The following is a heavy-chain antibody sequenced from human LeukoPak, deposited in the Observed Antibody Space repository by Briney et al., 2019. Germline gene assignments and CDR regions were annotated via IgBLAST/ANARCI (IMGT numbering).Heavy chain of an antibody. CDR1: GFTFNSYW. Sequence: PGGSLRLSCAASGFTFNSYWMNWVRQAPGKGLEWVASLSLDGSEKYYVGSVKGRFTISRDNAQKSLYLRMNSLRAEDTAVYYCARDSEKGSSFAFDIWGQGTMVTVSS. CDR3: ARDSEKGSSFAFDI. J-gene: IGHJ3*02. V-gene: IGHV3-7*01. D-gene: IGHD6-13*01. CDR2: LSLDGSEK.